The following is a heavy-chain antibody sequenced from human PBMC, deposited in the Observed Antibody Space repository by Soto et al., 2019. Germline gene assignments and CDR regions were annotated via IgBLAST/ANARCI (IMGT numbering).Heavy chain of an antibody. CDR1: GGTFSTYT. D-gene: IGHD2-2*01. Sequence: QVHLEQSGGEVEKPGSSVQVSYKAAGGTFSTYTLIWVRQAPGQGLEWMGRIMPMLTVTNSAQKFQGRVTLTADKSTRTAFMELTSLTSDDTAVYYCSIGSWSAETFDVWGQGTMVTVSS. V-gene: IGHV1-69*02. CDR3: SIGSWSAETFDV. CDR2: IMPMLTVT. J-gene: IGHJ3*01.